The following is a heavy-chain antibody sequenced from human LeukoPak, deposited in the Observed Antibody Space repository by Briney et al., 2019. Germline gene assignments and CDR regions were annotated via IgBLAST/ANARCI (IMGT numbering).Heavy chain of an antibody. D-gene: IGHD3-22*01. Sequence: SETLSLTCTVSGGPISSYYWSWIRQPPGKGLEWIGYIYYSGSTNYNPSLKSRVTISVDTSKNQFSLKLSSVTAADTAVYYCASSGYFDAFDIWGQGTMVTVSS. J-gene: IGHJ3*02. V-gene: IGHV4-59*01. CDR3: ASSGYFDAFDI. CDR2: IYYSGST. CDR1: GGPISSYY.